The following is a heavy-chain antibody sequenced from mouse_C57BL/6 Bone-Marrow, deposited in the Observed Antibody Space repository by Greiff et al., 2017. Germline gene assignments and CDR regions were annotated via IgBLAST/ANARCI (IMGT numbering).Heavy chain of an antibody. Sequence: QVQLQQPGAELVMPGASVKLSCKASGYTFTSYWMHWVKQRPGQGLEWIGEIDPSDSYTNYNQKFKGKSTLTVDKSSSTAYMQLSSLTSEDSAVCYCARNDGYPHYYTMDYWGQGTSVTVSS. CDR2: IDPSDSYT. CDR1: GYTFTSYW. CDR3: ARNDGYPHYYTMDY. J-gene: IGHJ4*01. V-gene: IGHV1-69*01. D-gene: IGHD2-3*01.